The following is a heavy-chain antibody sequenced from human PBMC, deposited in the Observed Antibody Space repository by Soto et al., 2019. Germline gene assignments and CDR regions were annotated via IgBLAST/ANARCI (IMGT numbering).Heavy chain of an antibody. D-gene: IGHD6-19*01. V-gene: IGHV3-7*03. CDR1: GFTFSNFW. CDR2: IKEDGSRT. J-gene: IGHJ4*02. CDR3: ARAYEASSGWKFDY. Sequence: EVQLVDSGGGLVHPGGSLRLSCAASGFTFSNFWTTWVRQAPGKGLEWVANIKEDGSRTYYVDSVKGRFTISRDNAENSLYLQLNSLRADDTAVYYCARAYEASSGWKFDYWGQGILVTVSS.